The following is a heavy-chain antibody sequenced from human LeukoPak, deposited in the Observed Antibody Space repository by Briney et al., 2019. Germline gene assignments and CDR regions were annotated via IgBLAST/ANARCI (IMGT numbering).Heavy chain of an antibody. V-gene: IGHV4-4*07. D-gene: IGHD3-10*01. CDR1: GGPISRYY. J-gene: IGHJ5*02. Sequence: SETLSLTCTVSGGPISRYYWSWIRQPAGKGLQWIGRIYGSGSTTYNPSLKSRLTMSVDTSKNQFSLKLSSMTAADTAIYYCARDSGTTGEVKFDPWGQGTLVTVSS. CDR3: ARDSGTTGEVKFDP. CDR2: IYGSGST.